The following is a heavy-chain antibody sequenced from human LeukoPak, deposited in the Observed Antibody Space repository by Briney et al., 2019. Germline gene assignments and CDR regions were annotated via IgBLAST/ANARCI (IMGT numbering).Heavy chain of an antibody. D-gene: IGHD1-1*01. CDR1: GGSFSGYY. CDR3: AGTYRAHYFDY. Sequence: SETLSLTCAVYGGSFSGYYWSWIRQPPGKGLEWIGEINHSGSTNYNPSLKSRVTISVDTSKNQFSLKLSSATAADTAVYYCAGTYRAHYFDYWGRGTLVTVSS. J-gene: IGHJ4*02. CDR2: INHSGST. V-gene: IGHV4-34*01.